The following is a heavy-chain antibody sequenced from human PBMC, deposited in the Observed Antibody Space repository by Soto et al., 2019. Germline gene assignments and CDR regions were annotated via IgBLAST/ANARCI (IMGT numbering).Heavy chain of an antibody. V-gene: IGHV3-23*01. J-gene: IGHJ4*02. D-gene: IGHD3-10*01. CDR2: VSGSGGST. CDR1: GFTFSNYG. CDR3: ASSSPASDY. Sequence: GGSLRLSCAASGFTFSNYGMSWIRQAPGRGLEWVSAVSGSGGSTYYTDSVKGRFTISRDNSKNTLSLQMNSLRAEDTAIYYCASSSPASDYWGQGTLVTVSS.